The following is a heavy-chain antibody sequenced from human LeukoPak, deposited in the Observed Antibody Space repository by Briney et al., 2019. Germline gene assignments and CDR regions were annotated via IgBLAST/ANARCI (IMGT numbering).Heavy chain of an antibody. CDR2: ISSGGYTI. Sequence: GGPLRLSCAASGFTFSSYSMNGVRQAPGEGLEWISYISSGGYTIYYADSVKGRFTISRDNAKNSLYLQMNSLRDEDTAVYYCARDPGKVRDGYNPWGQGTLVTVSS. CDR1: GFTFSSYS. J-gene: IGHJ5*02. D-gene: IGHD5-24*01. CDR3: ARDPGKVRDGYNP. V-gene: IGHV3-48*02.